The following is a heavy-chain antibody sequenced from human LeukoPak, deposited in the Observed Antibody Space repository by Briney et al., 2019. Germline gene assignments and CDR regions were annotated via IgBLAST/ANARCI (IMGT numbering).Heavy chain of an antibody. Sequence: GGSLRLSCVASGFTFNTYAMNWVRQAPGKGLEWVTYISSSSSTIYYADSVRGRFAISRDNARKSLYLQMNSLRAEDTAVYYCAKEYSSYFDYWGQGTLVTVSS. CDR1: GFTFNTYA. D-gene: IGHD6-13*01. J-gene: IGHJ4*02. V-gene: IGHV3-48*01. CDR2: ISSSSSTI. CDR3: AKEYSSYFDY.